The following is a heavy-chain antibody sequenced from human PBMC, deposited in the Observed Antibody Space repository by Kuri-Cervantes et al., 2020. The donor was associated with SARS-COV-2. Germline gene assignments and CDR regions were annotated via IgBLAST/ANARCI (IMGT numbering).Heavy chain of an antibody. J-gene: IGHJ5*02. D-gene: IGHD3-9*01. CDR1: GFTFSNAW. CDR2: IKSKTDGGTT. Sequence: GGSLRLSCAASGFTFSNAWMSWVRQAPGKGLEWVGRIKSKTDGGTTDYAAPVKGRFTISRDNSKNTLYLQMNSLRAEDTAVYYCAKARGLRYFDWLFPWFDPWGQGTLVTVSS. CDR3: AKARGLRYFDWLFPWFDP. V-gene: IGHV3-15*01.